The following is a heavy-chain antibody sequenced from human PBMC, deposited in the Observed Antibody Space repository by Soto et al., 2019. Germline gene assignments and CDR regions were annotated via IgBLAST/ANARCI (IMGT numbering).Heavy chain of an antibody. Sequence: ASVKVSCKASGYTFTNFGISWVRQAPGQGLEWMGWISAYNGNTNYAQNFQGRVTMTTDTSTSTAYMELRSLRSDDTAVYYCASSYSNYALIDYYYYGMDVWGQGTTVTVSS. V-gene: IGHV1-18*01. D-gene: IGHD4-4*01. CDR3: ASSYSNYALIDYYYYGMDV. CDR2: ISAYNGNT. CDR1: GYTFTNFG. J-gene: IGHJ6*02.